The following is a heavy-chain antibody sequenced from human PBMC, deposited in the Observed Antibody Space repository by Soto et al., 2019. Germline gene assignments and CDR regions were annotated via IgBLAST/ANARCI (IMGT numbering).Heavy chain of an antibody. D-gene: IGHD6-6*01. CDR3: ARVELALDAFDI. V-gene: IGHV3-7*01. Sequence: GELLKISCKGSGFTFSSYWMSWVRQAPGKGLEWVANIKQDGSEKYYVDSVKGRFTISRDNAKNSLYLQMNSLRAEDTAVYYCARVELALDAFDIWGQGTMVTVSS. CDR2: IKQDGSEK. J-gene: IGHJ3*02. CDR1: GFTFSSYW.